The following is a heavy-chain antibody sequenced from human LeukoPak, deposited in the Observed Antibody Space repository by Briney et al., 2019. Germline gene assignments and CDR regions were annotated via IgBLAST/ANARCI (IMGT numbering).Heavy chain of an antibody. CDR3: ATGEGGSYYDSRGYYSDI. CDR1: GFTFSSHS. D-gene: IGHD3-22*01. V-gene: IGHV3-48*04. CDR2: ISSSGTSI. Sequence: GGSLRLSCAASGFTFSSHSMNWVRQAPGKGLEWVSYISSSGTSIYYADSVKGRFTISRDNAKNSLYLQMNSLRAEDTAVYYCATGEGGSYYDSRGYYSDIWGQGTMVTVSP. J-gene: IGHJ3*02.